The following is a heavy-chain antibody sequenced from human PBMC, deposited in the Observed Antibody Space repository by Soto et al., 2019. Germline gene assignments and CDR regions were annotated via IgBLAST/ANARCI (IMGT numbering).Heavy chain of an antibody. D-gene: IGHD3-16*01. V-gene: IGHV2-5*02. J-gene: IGHJ3*02. CDR3: AHIMITFGGVMRKDAFDI. CDR1: DFSLSTSGVG. Sequence: QITLKESGPTLVKPTQTLTLTCTFSDFSLSTSGVGVGWIRQPPGKALEWLALIYWDDDKRYSPSLKSRLTITKDTSKNQVVLTMTHMDPVDTATYYCAHIMITFGGVMRKDAFDIWGQGTMVTISS. CDR2: IYWDDDK.